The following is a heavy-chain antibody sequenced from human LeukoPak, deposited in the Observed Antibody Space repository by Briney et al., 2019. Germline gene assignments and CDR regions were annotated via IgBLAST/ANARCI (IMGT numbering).Heavy chain of an antibody. V-gene: IGHV3-66*01. CDR1: GFTVSNSY. CDR3: ARGIAVAGNLGTFDY. Sequence: GGSLTLTCAASGFTVSNSYMSWVRQAPGKGLEWVSLIYSGGNTYYADSVKGRFTISRDNSKNTLYLQMNSLRVEDTAVYYCARGIAVAGNLGTFDYWGQGTLVTVSS. J-gene: IGHJ4*02. CDR2: IYSGGNT. D-gene: IGHD6-19*01.